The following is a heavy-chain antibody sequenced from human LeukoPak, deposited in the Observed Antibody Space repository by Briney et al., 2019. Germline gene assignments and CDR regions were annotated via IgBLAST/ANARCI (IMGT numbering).Heavy chain of an antibody. Sequence: PGGSLRLSCAASGFTFSSYSMNWVRQAPGKGPEWVSYISSSSSTIYYADSVKGRFTISRDNAKNSLYLQMNSLRAEDTAVYYCAREELGIMFLFDYWGQGTLVTVSS. D-gene: IGHD7-27*01. V-gene: IGHV3-48*01. J-gene: IGHJ4*02. CDR1: GFTFSSYS. CDR3: AREELGIMFLFDY. CDR2: ISSSSSTI.